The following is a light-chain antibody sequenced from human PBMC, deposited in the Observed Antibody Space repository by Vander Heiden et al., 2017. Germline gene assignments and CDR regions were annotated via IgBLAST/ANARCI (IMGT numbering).Light chain of an antibody. V-gene: IGKV4-1*01. J-gene: IGKJ3*01. CDR2: WAS. Sequence: DIVMTQSPDSLAVSLGERATINCKSSQSVLYSSNNKNYLAWYQQKPGQPPKLLIYWASTRESGVPDRFSGSGSGTDFTLTISSLQAEDVAVYYCHQYDSTPFTFGHGTKVDIK. CDR1: QSVLYSSNNKNY. CDR3: HQYDSTPFT.